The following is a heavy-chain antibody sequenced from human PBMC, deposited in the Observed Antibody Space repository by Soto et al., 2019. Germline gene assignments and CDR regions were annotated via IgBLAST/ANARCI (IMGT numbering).Heavy chain of an antibody. V-gene: IGHV3-74*01. CDR1: GFNFSRFW. J-gene: IGHJ6*02. CDR3: ARDLSSCSSARCYSFYYGVDV. Sequence: EVQLVESGGGVVQPGGSLRLSCTASGFNFSRFWTHWVRPVPGRGLVWVSHINSDGSRIRYADSVKGRFTISRDNAKSTLYLQMDSLRAEDTAVYYCARDLSSCSSARCYSFYYGVDVWGQGTTVTVSS. D-gene: IGHD2-2*01. CDR2: INSDGSRI.